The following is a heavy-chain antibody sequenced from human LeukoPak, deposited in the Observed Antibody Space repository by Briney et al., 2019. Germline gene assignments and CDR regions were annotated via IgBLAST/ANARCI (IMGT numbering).Heavy chain of an antibody. J-gene: IGHJ4*02. Sequence: PSETLSLTCTVSGGSISSGSYYWSWIRQPAGKGLEWIGRIYTSGSTNYNPSLKSRVTISVDTSKNQFSLKLSSVTAADTAVYYCARGSYFYCSGGSCYYFDYWGQGTLVTVSS. D-gene: IGHD2-15*01. CDR3: ARGSYFYCSGGSCYYFDY. CDR1: GGSISSGSYY. CDR2: IYTSGST. V-gene: IGHV4-61*02.